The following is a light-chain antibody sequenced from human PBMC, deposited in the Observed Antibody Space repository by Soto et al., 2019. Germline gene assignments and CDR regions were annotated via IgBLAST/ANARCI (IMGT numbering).Light chain of an antibody. CDR2: GAP. Sequence: EMVMTQSPATLSVSLGERATLSCRASQSVRTKLVWYQQKPGQAPRLLIYGAPTRATGIPARFSGSGYGTEFILTISNLQSEDFAVYYCQQHDQGWTFGQGTKVEIK. J-gene: IGKJ1*01. V-gene: IGKV3-15*01. CDR3: QQHDQGWT. CDR1: QSVRTK.